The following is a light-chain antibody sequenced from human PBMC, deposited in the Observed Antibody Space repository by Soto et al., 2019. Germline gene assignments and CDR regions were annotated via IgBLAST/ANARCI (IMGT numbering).Light chain of an antibody. CDR2: HVA. J-gene: IGLJ1*01. CDR1: SSDVGGYDY. CDR3: CSYAGSYTYV. V-gene: IGLV2-11*01. Sequence: SVLTQPASVSGSPGQSITISCAGTSSDVGGYDYVSWYQQHPGKAPKLIIFHVATRPSGVPDRFSGSKSGDTASLTISGLQAEDEADYYCCSYAGSYTYVFGTGTKVTVL.